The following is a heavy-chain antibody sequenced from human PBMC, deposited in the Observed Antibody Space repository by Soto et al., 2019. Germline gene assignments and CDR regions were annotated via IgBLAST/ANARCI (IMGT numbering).Heavy chain of an antibody. CDR3: AKLATTVTSLHYYYYFYMDV. Sequence: EVQLLESGGGLVQPGGSLRLSCAASGFTFTTYALPWFRQAQGRGLQGVSAIIGSGGSTYYADSVKGRFTISRDNSKNTLYLQMNSLRAEDTAVYYCAKLATTVTSLHYYYYFYMDVWGKGTTVTVSS. D-gene: IGHD4-17*01. CDR1: GFTFTTYA. CDR2: IIGSGGST. J-gene: IGHJ6*03. V-gene: IGHV3-23*01.